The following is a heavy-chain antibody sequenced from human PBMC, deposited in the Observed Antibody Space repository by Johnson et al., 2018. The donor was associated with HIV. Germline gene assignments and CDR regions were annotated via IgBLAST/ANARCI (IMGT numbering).Heavy chain of an antibody. J-gene: IGHJ3*02. D-gene: IGHD6-13*01. CDR2: ISYDGSNK. Sequence: QVQLVESGGGLVQPGGSLRLSCVASGFTFSTYWMHWVRQAPGKGLEWVAVISYDGSNKFYAESVKGRFSISRDNSKNTLYLQMNSLRAEDTAVYYCATDSSSGVYDAFDIWGQGTMVTVSS. CDR1: GFTFSTYW. V-gene: IGHV3-30*03. CDR3: ATDSSSGVYDAFDI.